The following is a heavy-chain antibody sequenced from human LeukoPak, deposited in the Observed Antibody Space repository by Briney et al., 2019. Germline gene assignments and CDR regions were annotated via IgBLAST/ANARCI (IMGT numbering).Heavy chain of an antibody. CDR2: IYPGDSDT. J-gene: IGHJ4*02. V-gene: IGHV5-51*01. CDR3: ARFRPRQLEAPLGDFDY. Sequence: GESLKISCKGSGYSFTSYWIGWVRQMPGKGLEWMGIIYPGDSDTRYSPSFQGQVTISADKSISTAYLQWSSLKASDTAMYYCARFRPRQLEAPLGDFDYWGQGSLVTVSS. D-gene: IGHD5-24*01. CDR1: GYSFTSYW.